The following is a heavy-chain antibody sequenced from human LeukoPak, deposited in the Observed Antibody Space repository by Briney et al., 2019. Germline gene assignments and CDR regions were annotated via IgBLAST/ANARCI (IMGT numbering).Heavy chain of an antibody. Sequence: QTGGSLRLSCAASGFTVSNNYMSWVRQAPGKGLVWVSRINSDGSSTSYADSVKGRFTISRDNAKNTLYLQMNSLRAEDTAVYYCAKDLGGSYSANDAFDIWGQGTMVTVSS. CDR2: INSDGSST. J-gene: IGHJ3*02. V-gene: IGHV3-74*01. D-gene: IGHD1-26*01. CDR3: AKDLGGSYSANDAFDI. CDR1: GFTVSNNY.